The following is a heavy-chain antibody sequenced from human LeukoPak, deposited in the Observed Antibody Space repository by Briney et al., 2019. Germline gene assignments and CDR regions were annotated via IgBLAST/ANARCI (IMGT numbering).Heavy chain of an antibody. J-gene: IGHJ4*02. CDR3: ASGLAVAGTPLYFDY. Sequence: ASVKVSCKASGGTFSSYAISWVRQAPGQGLEWMGGIIPIFGTANYAQKFQGRVTITADESTSTAYMELSSLRSEDTAVYYCASGLAVAGTPLYFDYWGQGTLVTVSS. V-gene: IGHV1-69*13. D-gene: IGHD6-19*01. CDR2: IIPIFGTA. CDR1: GGTFSSYA.